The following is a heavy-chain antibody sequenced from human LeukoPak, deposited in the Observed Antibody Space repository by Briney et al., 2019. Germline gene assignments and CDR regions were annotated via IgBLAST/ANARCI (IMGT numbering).Heavy chain of an antibody. CDR3: ARGGAAMVPGAFGY. CDR2: INHSGST. Sequence: SETLSLTCAVYGGSFSGYYWSWIRQPPGKGLEWIGEINHSGSTDYNPSLKSRVTISIDTSKNQFSLKVSSVTAADTAVYYCARGGAAMVPGAFGYWGQGTLVTVS. J-gene: IGHJ4*02. CDR1: GGSFSGYY. D-gene: IGHD5-18*01. V-gene: IGHV4-34*01.